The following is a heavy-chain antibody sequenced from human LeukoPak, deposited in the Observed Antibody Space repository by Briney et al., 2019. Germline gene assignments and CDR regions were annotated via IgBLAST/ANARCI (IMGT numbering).Heavy chain of an antibody. CDR3: AKDNRRHYTSGPNPDSLH. CDR1: GFIFNNYA. D-gene: IGHD6-19*01. V-gene: IGHV3-9*01. Sequence: RPGGSLRLSCAGSGFIFNNYAMHWVRQPPGKGLEWVSGNSWNSGSIDYADSVKGRFTISRDNAKNSLYLQTNSLRVEDTAFYYCAKDNRRHYTSGPNPDSLHWGQGALVTVSS. J-gene: IGHJ4*02. CDR2: NSWNSGSI.